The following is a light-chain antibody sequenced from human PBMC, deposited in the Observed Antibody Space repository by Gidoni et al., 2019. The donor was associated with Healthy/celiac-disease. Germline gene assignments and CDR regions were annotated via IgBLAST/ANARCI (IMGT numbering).Light chain of an antibody. CDR2: GAS. CDR1: QSVSSSY. J-gene: IGKJ2*01. CDR3: QQYCSSLSHT. V-gene: IGKV3-20*01. Sequence: IVLAQSPGTLCLSPGARATLDCRASQSVSSSYFAWYQQKPGQAPRLLINGASSRATGIPDRFSGSGAVTDFTLTISRLEPEDFAVYYCQQYCSSLSHTFXXXTKLEIK.